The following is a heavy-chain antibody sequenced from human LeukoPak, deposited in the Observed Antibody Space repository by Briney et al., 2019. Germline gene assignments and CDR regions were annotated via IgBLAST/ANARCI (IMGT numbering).Heavy chain of an antibody. V-gene: IGHV4-31*03. Sequence: PSETLSLTCTVSGGSISSGGYYWSWIRQHPGKGLEWIGYIYYSGSTYYNPSLKSRVTISVDTSKNQFSLKLSSVTAADTAVYYCARGMSDIVATITPAFDIWGQGTMVTVSS. CDR3: ARGMSDIVATITPAFDI. J-gene: IGHJ3*02. CDR2: IYYSGST. D-gene: IGHD5-12*01. CDR1: GGSISSGGYY.